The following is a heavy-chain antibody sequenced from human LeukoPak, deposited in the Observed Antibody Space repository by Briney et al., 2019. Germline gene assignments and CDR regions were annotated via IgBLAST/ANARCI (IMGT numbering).Heavy chain of an antibody. J-gene: IGHJ4*02. D-gene: IGHD1-1*01. CDR1: AYTLTIYG. CDR2: ISTYNGNT. Sequence: ASVKVSCNASAYTLTIYGNSWVRQPPGQGLEWMGWISTYNGNTHYAQNFQCTFTMTTDTSTTTAYMELRSLRSDDTAVYYCARNTGNWDLDYWGQGTLVTVSS. CDR3: ARNTGNWDLDY. V-gene: IGHV1-18*01.